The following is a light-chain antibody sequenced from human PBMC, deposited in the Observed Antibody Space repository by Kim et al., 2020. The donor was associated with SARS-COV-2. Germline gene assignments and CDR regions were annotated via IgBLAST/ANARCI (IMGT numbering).Light chain of an antibody. CDR3: QQYGNSVT. Sequence: LSPGERATLSCRASQSVSRNYLAWYQQRPGQTPRLLMYAASSRATGFPDRFSGSGSGTDFTLTISRLEPEDFAVYYCQQYGNSVTFGGGTKVDIK. J-gene: IGKJ4*01. V-gene: IGKV3-20*01. CDR2: AAS. CDR1: QSVSRNY.